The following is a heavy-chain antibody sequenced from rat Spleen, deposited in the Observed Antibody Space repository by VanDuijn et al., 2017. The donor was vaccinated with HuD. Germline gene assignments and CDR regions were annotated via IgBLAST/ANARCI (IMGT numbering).Heavy chain of an antibody. CDR3: ARHPVYYVYDSDYFDY. Sequence: EMQLVESGGDLVQPGRSLKLSCAASGFTFSDYYMAWVRQAPKKGLEWVASISNEGSSTYYGDSVKGRFTISRDNAKSTLYLQMNSLRSEDTVPYFCARHPVYYVYDSDYFDYVGQGVMVTVSA. CDR1: GFTFSDYY. V-gene: IGHV5-22*01. CDR2: ISNEGSST. D-gene: IGHD1-7*01. J-gene: IGHJ2*01.